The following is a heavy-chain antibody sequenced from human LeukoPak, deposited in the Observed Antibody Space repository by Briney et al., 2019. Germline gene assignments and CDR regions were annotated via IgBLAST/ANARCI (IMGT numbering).Heavy chain of an antibody. J-gene: IGHJ6*03. Sequence: SVTVSCKASGGTFSSYAISWVRQAPGQGLEWMGGIIPIFGTANYAQKFQGRVTITTDESTSTAYMELSSLRSEDTAVYYCARAMETYYDFWSGYPNKNYYYYMDVWGKGTTVTVSS. D-gene: IGHD3-3*01. V-gene: IGHV1-69*05. CDR2: IIPIFGTA. CDR3: ARAMETYYDFWSGYPNKNYYYYMDV. CDR1: GGTFSSYA.